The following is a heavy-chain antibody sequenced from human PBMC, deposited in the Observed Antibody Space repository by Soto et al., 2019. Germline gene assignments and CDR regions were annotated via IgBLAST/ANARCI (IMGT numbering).Heavy chain of an antibody. J-gene: IGHJ4*02. D-gene: IGHD3-16*01. Sequence: EVQLVESGGALVQPGGSLRLSCAASGFTFSYYWMSWVRQAPGKGLEWVANLNQDGSAKYYVDSVKGRFTISRDNAKNSLYLQMNSLRGEDTAVYYCARDVWRDFDYWGQGTLVTVSS. CDR2: LNQDGSAK. CDR1: GFTFSYYW. V-gene: IGHV3-7*04. CDR3: ARDVWRDFDY.